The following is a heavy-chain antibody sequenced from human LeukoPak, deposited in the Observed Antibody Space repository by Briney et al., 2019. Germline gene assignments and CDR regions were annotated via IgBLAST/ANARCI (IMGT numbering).Heavy chain of an antibody. V-gene: IGHV3-66*01. D-gene: IGHD2-15*01. CDR1: GLTVSSTY. Sequence: GGSLRLSCAASGLTVSSTYMSWVRQTPGKGLEWVSVIYSGGSTYYADSVKGRFTISRDNSKNTLYLQMNSLRAEDTAVYFCAKGGSGHYYGMDVWGLGTTVTVSS. J-gene: IGHJ6*02. CDR3: AKGGSGHYYGMDV. CDR2: IYSGGST.